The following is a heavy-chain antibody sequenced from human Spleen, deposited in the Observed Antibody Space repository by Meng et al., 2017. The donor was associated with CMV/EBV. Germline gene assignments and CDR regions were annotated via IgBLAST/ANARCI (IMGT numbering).Heavy chain of an antibody. Sequence: GESLKISCAASGFTFSSYAMSWVRQAPGKGLEWVSVIYRGGSSTYYADSVKGRFTISRDNSKNTLYLQMNSLRAEDTAVYYCAKGLGYCSSTSCPSNYYYYGMDVWGQGTTVTVSS. CDR1: GFTFSSYA. J-gene: IGHJ6*02. D-gene: IGHD2-2*01. V-gene: IGHV3-23*03. CDR2: IYRGGSST. CDR3: AKGLGYCSSTSCPSNYYYYGMDV.